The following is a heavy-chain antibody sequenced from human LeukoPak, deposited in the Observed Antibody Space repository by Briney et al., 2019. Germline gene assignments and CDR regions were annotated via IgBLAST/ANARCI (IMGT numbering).Heavy chain of an antibody. Sequence: GASVKVSCKASGYTFTSYGISWVRQAPGQGLEWMGWISAYNGDTNYAQKLQGRVTMTTDTSTSTAYMELRSLRSDDTAVYYCARASYYDSSGYLDYWGQGTLVTVSS. D-gene: IGHD3-22*01. CDR3: ARASYYDSSGYLDY. V-gene: IGHV1-18*01. J-gene: IGHJ4*02. CDR1: GYTFTSYG. CDR2: ISAYNGDT.